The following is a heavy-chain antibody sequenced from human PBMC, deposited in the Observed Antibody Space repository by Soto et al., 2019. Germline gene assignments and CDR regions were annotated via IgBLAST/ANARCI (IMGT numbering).Heavy chain of an antibody. V-gene: IGHV1-3*01. CDR1: GYTFTSYA. CDR3: AKKHSGSSLAY. J-gene: IGHJ4*02. Sequence: ASVKVSCKASGYTFTSYAMHWVRQAPGQRLEWMGWINAGNGKTKATRKFQGRLTITRNISINTAYMELSSLRSEDTAVYYCAKKHSGSSLAYWGQGSLVTVSS. D-gene: IGHD6-25*01. CDR2: INAGNGKT.